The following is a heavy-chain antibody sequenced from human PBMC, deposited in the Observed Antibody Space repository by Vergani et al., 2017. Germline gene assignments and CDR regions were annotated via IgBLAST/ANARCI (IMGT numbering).Heavy chain of an antibody. V-gene: IGHV4-39*07. D-gene: IGHD3-3*01. Sequence: QLQLQESGPGLVKPSETLSLTCTVSVGSISSSSYYWGWIRQPPGKGLEWIGSIYYSGSTYYNPSLKSRVTISVDTSKNQFSLKLSSVTAADTAVYYCARDQRITIFGVVTNYGMDVWGQGTTVTVSS. CDR1: VGSISSSSYY. J-gene: IGHJ6*02. CDR3: ARDQRITIFGVVTNYGMDV. CDR2: IYYSGST.